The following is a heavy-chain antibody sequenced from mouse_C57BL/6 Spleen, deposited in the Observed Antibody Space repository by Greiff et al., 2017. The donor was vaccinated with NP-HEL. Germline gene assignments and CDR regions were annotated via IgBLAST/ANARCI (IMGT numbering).Heavy chain of an antibody. Sequence: QVQLQQPGAELVKPGASVKLSCKASGYTFTSYWMHWVKQRPGQSLEWIGMIHPNSGSTNYNEKFKSKATLTVDKSSSTAYMQLSSLTSEDSAVYYCARGPIYYGNRYAMDYWGQGTSVTVSS. V-gene: IGHV1-64*01. CDR1: GYTFTSYW. CDR3: ARGPIYYGNRYAMDY. J-gene: IGHJ4*01. D-gene: IGHD2-1*01. CDR2: IHPNSGST.